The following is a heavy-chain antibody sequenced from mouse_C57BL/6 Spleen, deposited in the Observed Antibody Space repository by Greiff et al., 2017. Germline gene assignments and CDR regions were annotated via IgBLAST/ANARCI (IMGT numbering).Heavy chain of an antibody. Sequence: EVKLQESGPGLVKPSQSLSLTCSVTGYSITSGYYWNWIRQFPGNKLEWMGYISYDGSNNYTPYLKNRISITRDTSKNQFFRKLNSETTDVTATYYCARDRWGSYYFDDWGKGTTLTVSS. CDR2: ISYDGSN. CDR1: GYSITSGYY. V-gene: IGHV3-6*01. D-gene: IGHD1-1*02. J-gene: IGHJ2*01. CDR3: ARDRWGSYYFDD.